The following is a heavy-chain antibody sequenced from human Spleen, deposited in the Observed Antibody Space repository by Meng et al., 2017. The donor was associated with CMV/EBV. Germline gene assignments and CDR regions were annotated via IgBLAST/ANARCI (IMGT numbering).Heavy chain of an antibody. D-gene: IGHD6-6*01. Sequence: GESLKISCAASGFTFSDYYMSWIRQAPGKGLEWVSYISSSGSTIYYADSVKGRFTISRDNAKNSLYLQMNSLRAEDTAVYYCARDKTGSSSHNSMDVWGQGTTVTVSS. CDR1: GFTFSDYY. V-gene: IGHV3-11*04. J-gene: IGHJ6*02. CDR2: ISSSGSTI. CDR3: ARDKTGSSSHNSMDV.